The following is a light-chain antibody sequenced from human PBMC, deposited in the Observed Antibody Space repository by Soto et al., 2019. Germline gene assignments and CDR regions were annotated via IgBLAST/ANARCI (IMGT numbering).Light chain of an antibody. V-gene: IGKV1-5*01. CDR3: QQYSRSLT. Sequence: DIQMTQSPSTLSASVGARVTITCRASQSISSWLAWYQQKPGTAPKLLIYDASSLESGVPSRFSGSGSGTEFTLTIRSLQADDFATYYCQQYSRSLTVGEGTKVEIK. CDR2: DAS. CDR1: QSISSW. J-gene: IGKJ1*01.